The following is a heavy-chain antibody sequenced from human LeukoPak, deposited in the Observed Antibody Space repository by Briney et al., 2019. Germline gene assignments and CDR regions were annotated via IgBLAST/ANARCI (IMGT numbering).Heavy chain of an antibody. D-gene: IGHD4-11*01. V-gene: IGHV1-2*02. CDR2: INPNSGGT. CDR3: ARDKTQSPLDYYYMDV. CDR1: GYTFTGYY. J-gene: IGHJ6*03. Sequence: ASVKVSCKASGYTFTGYYMHLVRQAPGQGLELMGWINPNSGGTNYAQKFQGRVTMTRDTSISTAYMELRRLRSDDTALYYCARDKTQSPLDYYYMDVWGKGTTVTVSS.